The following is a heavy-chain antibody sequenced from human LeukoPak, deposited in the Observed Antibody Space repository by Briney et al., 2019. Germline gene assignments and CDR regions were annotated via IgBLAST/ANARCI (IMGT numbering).Heavy chain of an antibody. Sequence: GGSLRLSCAGSGFTFSSYYMIWVRQAPGKGLGWVSYISRSSSTIYYADSVKGRFTISRDNAKNSLYLQMNSLRDEDTAVYYCARDQFYAFDIWGQGTMVTVSS. CDR1: GFTFSSYY. V-gene: IGHV3-48*02. CDR3: ARDQFYAFDI. J-gene: IGHJ3*02. CDR2: ISRSSSTI.